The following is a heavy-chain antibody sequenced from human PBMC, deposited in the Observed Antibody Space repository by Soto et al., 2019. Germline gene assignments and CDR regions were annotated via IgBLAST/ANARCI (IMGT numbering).Heavy chain of an antibody. V-gene: IGHV3-49*03. CDR1: GFTFGDYA. D-gene: IGHD2-15*01. Sequence: GGSLRLSCTASGFTFGDYAMSWFRQAPGKGLEWVGFIRSKAYGGTTEYAASVKGRFTISRDDSKSIAYLQMNSLKTEDTAVYYCTRADAGYCSGGSCYPPSNYWGQGTLVTVSS. CDR2: IRSKAYGGTT. CDR3: TRADAGYCSGGSCYPPSNY. J-gene: IGHJ4*02.